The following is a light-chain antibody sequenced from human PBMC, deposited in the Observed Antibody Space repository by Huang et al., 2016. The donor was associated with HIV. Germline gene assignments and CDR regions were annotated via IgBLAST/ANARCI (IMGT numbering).Light chain of an antibody. CDR2: DAS. V-gene: IGKV3-15*01. CDR3: QHYNNWPPET. Sequence: EIVMTQSPATLSVSPGERATLSCRASQSVRINLAWYQQKPGQAPRLLIYDASTRATGIPARFSGSGSGTEFTLIISSLQSEDFAVYYCQHYNNWPPETFGQGTKVEI. J-gene: IGKJ1*01. CDR1: QSVRIN.